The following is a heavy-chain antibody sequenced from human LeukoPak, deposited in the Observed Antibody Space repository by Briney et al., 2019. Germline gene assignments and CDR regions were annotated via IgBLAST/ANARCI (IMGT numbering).Heavy chain of an antibody. Sequence: SETLSLTCTVSGGSISSSSYYWGWIRQPPGKGLEWIGSIYHSGSTYYNPSLKSRVTISVDRSKNQFSLKLSSVTAADTAVYYCARGGAARLYYYYYYYMDVWGKGTTVTVSS. D-gene: IGHD6-6*01. CDR2: IYHSGST. CDR1: GGSISSSSYY. J-gene: IGHJ6*03. CDR3: ARGGAARLYYYYYYYMDV. V-gene: IGHV4-39*07.